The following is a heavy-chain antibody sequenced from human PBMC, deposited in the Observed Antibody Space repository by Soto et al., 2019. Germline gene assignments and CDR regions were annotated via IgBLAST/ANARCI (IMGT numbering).Heavy chain of an antibody. J-gene: IGHJ6*02. D-gene: IGHD3-3*01. V-gene: IGHV1-18*01. Sequence: ASVNVSCKASGYAFTSYCISWVRQAPGQGLEWMGWISAYNGNTNYAQKLQGRVTMTTDTSTSTAYMELRSLRSDDTAVYYCARDLNDFWSGYGMDVWGQGTTVTVSS. CDR1: GYAFTSYC. CDR3: ARDLNDFWSGYGMDV. CDR2: ISAYNGNT.